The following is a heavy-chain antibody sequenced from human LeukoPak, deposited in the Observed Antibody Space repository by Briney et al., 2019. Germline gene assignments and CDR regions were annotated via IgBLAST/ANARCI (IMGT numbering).Heavy chain of an antibody. CDR3: ARDVAVAGSFDY. CDR1: GGTFSSYT. Sequence: SVKVSCTASGGTFSSYTISWVRQAPGQGLEWMGRIIPILGIANYAQKFQGRVTITADKSTSTAYMELSSLRSEDTAVYDCARDVAVAGSFDYWGQGTLVTVSS. CDR2: IIPILGIA. D-gene: IGHD6-19*01. J-gene: IGHJ4*02. V-gene: IGHV1-69*04.